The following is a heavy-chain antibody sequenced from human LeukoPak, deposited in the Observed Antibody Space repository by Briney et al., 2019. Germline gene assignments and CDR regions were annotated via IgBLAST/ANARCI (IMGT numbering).Heavy chain of an antibody. CDR3: AREHLDYYGSGSYSLPATDY. D-gene: IGHD3-10*01. CDR1: GYTFTSYG. J-gene: IGHJ4*02. V-gene: IGHV1-18*01. Sequence: GASVKVSCKASGYTFTSYGISWERQAPGQGLEWMGWISAYNGNTNYAQKLQGRVTMTTDTSTSTAYMELRSLRSDDTAVYYCAREHLDYYGSGSYSLPATDYWGQGTLVTVSS. CDR2: ISAYNGNT.